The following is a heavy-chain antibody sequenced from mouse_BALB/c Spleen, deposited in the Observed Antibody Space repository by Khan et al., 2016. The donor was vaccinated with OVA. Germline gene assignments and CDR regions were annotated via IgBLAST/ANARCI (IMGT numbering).Heavy chain of an antibody. V-gene: IGHV1S29*02. CDR2: IYPYNGGT. D-gene: IGHD2-4*01. J-gene: IGHJ3*01. CDR3: ARSDKYDYVRFAY. CDR1: GYTFTDYN. Sequence: VHVKQSGPELVKPGASVKISCKASGYTFTDYNMNWVKQSHGKSLEWIGYIYPYNGGTGYNQKFKSKATLTVAHSSSTAYMELRSLTSEDSAVYDCARSDKYDYVRFAYWGQGTLVTVSA.